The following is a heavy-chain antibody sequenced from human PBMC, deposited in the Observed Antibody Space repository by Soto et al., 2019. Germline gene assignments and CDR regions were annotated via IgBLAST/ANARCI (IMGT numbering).Heavy chain of an antibody. D-gene: IGHD3-3*01. Sequence: PSETLSLTCTVSGGSISSSSYYWGWIRQPPGKGLEWIGSIYYSGSTYYNPSLKSRVTISVDTSKNQFSLKLSSVTAADTAVYYCGHGWSGYYKLKHYYYYMDVWGKGTTVTVSS. CDR1: GGSISSSSYY. CDR2: IYYSGST. J-gene: IGHJ6*03. CDR3: GHGWSGYYKLKHYYYYMDV. V-gene: IGHV4-39*01.